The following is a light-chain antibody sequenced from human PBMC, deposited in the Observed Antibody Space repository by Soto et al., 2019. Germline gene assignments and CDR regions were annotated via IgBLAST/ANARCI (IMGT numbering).Light chain of an antibody. V-gene: IGKV1-5*01. CDR3: QYYAGVWT. Sequence: IQMTQYPSTLSASVGDRVTITCRASQSLSNRLAWYQQKPGKAPKVLIYDASSLESGVPSRFSGSGSGTDFILTISSLQPDDFATYYCQYYAGVWTFGQGTKVDI. CDR2: DAS. J-gene: IGKJ1*01. CDR1: QSLSNR.